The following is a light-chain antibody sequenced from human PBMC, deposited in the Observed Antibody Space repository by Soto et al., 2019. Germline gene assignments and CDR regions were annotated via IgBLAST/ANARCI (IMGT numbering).Light chain of an antibody. CDR1: QTISSW. CDR2: KAS. Sequence: DIQMTQSPSTLSGSVGDRVTITCRASQTISSWLAWYQQKPGKAPKLLIYKASTLKSGVPSRFSGSGSGTEFTITISSLPPDDFAPYYCQHYNSYSEAFGQGTKVDIK. CDR3: QHYNSYSEA. V-gene: IGKV1-5*03. J-gene: IGKJ1*01.